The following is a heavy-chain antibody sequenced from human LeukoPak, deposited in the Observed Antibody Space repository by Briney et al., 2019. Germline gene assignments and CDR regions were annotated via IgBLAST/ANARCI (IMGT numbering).Heavy chain of an antibody. CDR1: GGSISSYS. J-gene: IGHJ4*02. CDR2: IYTSGST. V-gene: IGHV4-4*07. Sequence: SETLSLTCTVSGGSISSYSWSWIRQPAGKGLEWIGRIYTSGSTNYNPSLKSRVTMSVDTSKNQFSLKLSSVTAADTAVYYCAKASAVGVWGSYRYYFDYWGQGTLVTVSS. CDR3: AKASAVGVWGSYRYYFDY. D-gene: IGHD3-16*02.